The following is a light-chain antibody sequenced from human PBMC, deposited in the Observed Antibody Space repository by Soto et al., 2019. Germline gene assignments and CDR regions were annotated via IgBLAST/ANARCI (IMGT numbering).Light chain of an antibody. V-gene: IGKV1-39*01. J-gene: IGKJ5*01. Sequence: DIQMTQSPSSLSASVGDRVTITCRASQSISSYLNWYQQKPGKAPKLLIYAASSLQSGVPSRFSGSGSGTDFTLTISSLQPEDVATYYCQKYNSAPQITFGQGTRLEIK. CDR1: QSISSY. CDR3: QKYNSAPQIT. CDR2: AAS.